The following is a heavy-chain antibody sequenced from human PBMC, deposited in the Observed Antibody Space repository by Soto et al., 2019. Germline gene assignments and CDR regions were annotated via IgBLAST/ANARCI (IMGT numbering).Heavy chain of an antibody. Sequence: SGPTLVNPTQTLTLTCTLSGFSLSTSGVGVGWISQPPGKALEWLALIYWNDDKRYSPSLKSRLTITKDTSKNQVVLTMTNIDPVDTATYYCAHSSEARYYDGSGSYLNWFDPWGQGTLFTVSS. CDR3: AHSSEARYYDGSGSYLNWFDP. V-gene: IGHV2-5*01. J-gene: IGHJ5*02. D-gene: IGHD3-10*01. CDR1: GFSLSTSGVG. CDR2: IYWNDDK.